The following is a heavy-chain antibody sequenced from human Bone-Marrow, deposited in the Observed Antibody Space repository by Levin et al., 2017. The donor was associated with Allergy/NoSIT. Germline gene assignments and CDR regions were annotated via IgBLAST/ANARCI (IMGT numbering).Heavy chain of an antibody. Sequence: GGSLRLSCAASGFIFSDYAMHWVRQAPGKGLEWVALISSDGSDKFYVGSVQDRFTVSRDNSNNTLFLEINSLTSEDSALYYCAKDMPYGASRGYFLDAWGQGTLVTVSS. CDR3: AKDMPYGASRGYFLDA. J-gene: IGHJ5*02. V-gene: IGHV3-30-3*02. CDR2: ISSDGSDK. CDR1: GFIFSDYA. D-gene: IGHD1-26*01.